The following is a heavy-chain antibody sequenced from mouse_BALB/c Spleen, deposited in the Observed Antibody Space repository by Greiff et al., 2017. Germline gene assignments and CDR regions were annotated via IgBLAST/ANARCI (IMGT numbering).Heavy chain of an antibody. CDR3: ARLLRLDAMDY. CDR2: ISNGGGST. D-gene: IGHD1-2*01. Sequence: EVKLQESGGGLVQPGGSLKLSCAASGFTFSSYTMSWVRQTPEKRLEWVAYISNGGGSTYYPDTVKGRFTISRDNAKNTLYLQMSSLKSEDTAMYYCARLLRLDAMDYWGQGTSVTVSS. CDR1: GFTFSSYT. J-gene: IGHJ4*01. V-gene: IGHV5-12-2*01.